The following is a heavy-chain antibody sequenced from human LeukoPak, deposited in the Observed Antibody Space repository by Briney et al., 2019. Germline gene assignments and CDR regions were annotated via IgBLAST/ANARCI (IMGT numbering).Heavy chain of an antibody. CDR1: GFTFSSYT. CDR3: ASGSSYYSFDF. Sequence: GGSLRLSCAVSGFTFSSYTLNWVRQAPGKGLEWVSSISSGSSYIYYADSVKGRFTISRDNAKNSLFLQLNSLRAEGTAVYYCASGSSYYSFDFWGQGALVTVSS. V-gene: IGHV3-21*01. D-gene: IGHD1-26*01. J-gene: IGHJ4*02. CDR2: ISSGSSYI.